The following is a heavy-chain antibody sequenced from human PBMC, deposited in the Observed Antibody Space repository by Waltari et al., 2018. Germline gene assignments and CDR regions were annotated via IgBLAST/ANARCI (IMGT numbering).Heavy chain of an antibody. D-gene: IGHD2-21*01. V-gene: IGHV3-30*02. J-gene: IGHJ4*02. Sequence: QVQLVESGGGVVQPGGSLRLSCAASGFTFSSYGLHWVRQAPGKGLEWVAFIRYDGSNKYYADSVKGRFTISRDNSKNTLYLQMNSLRAEDTAVYYCAKEPGGDPVDYWGQGTLVTVSS. CDR3: AKEPGGDPVDY. CDR2: IRYDGSNK. CDR1: GFTFSSYG.